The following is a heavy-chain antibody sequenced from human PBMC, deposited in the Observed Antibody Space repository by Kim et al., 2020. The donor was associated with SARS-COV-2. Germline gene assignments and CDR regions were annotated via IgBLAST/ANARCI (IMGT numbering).Heavy chain of an antibody. J-gene: IGHJ5*02. D-gene: IGHD2-2*01. CDR2: ISGSGGST. Sequence: GGSLRLSCAASGFTFSSYAMSWVRQAPGKGLEWVSAISGSGGSTYYADSVKGRFTISRDNSKNTLYLQMNSLRAEDTAVYYCAKDPTQNLGVPAAQNWFDPWGQGTLVTVSS. CDR3: AKDPTQNLGVPAAQNWFDP. V-gene: IGHV3-23*01. CDR1: GFTFSSYA.